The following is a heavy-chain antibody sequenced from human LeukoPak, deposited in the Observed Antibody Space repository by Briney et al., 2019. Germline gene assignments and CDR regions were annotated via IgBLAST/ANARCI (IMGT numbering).Heavy chain of an antibody. D-gene: IGHD2-2*01. CDR1: GYALTELS. J-gene: IGHJ5*02. CDR3: ATNVVVVPAARWFDP. CDR2: FDPEDGET. Sequence: GASVKVSCKVSGYALTELSIHWVRQAPGKGLEWMGGFDPEDGETIYAQKFQGRVTMTEDTSTDTAYMELSSLRSEDTAVYYCATNVVVVPAARWFDPWGQGTLVTVSS. V-gene: IGHV1-24*01.